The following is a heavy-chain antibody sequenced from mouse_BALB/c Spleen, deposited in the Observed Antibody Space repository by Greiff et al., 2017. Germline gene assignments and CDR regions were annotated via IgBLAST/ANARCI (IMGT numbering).Heavy chain of an antibody. CDR3: ASFRGNYGVDY. CDR2: IYPGSGST. CDR1: GYNFTSYW. V-gene: IGHV1-55*01. J-gene: IGHJ4*01. Sequence: VQLQQPGAELVKPGTSVKLSCKASGYNFTSYWINWVKLRPGQGLEWIGDIYPGSGSTNYNEKFKSKATLTVDTSSSTAYMQLSSLASEDSAFYYCASFRGNYGVDYWGKEPQSPSPQ. D-gene: IGHD2-1*01.